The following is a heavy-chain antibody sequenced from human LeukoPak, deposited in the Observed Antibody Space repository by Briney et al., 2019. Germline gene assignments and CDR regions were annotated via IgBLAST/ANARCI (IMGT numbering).Heavy chain of an antibody. CDR2: INHSGST. CDR1: GGSFSGYY. Sequence: SETLSLTSAVYGGSFSGYYWSGIPQRPGKGLEWSGEINHSGSTNYNPSLKSRVTISVHTSKNQFSLKLSSVTSADTAVYYCARMGAIAGASANPDYWGQGTLVSVSS. J-gene: IGHJ4*02. V-gene: IGHV4-34*01. D-gene: IGHD4/OR15-4a*01. CDR3: ARMGAIAGASANPDY.